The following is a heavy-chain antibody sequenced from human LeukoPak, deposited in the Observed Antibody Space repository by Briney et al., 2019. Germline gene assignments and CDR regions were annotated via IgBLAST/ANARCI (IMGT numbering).Heavy chain of an antibody. CDR2: ISSSSSYI. CDR1: GFTFSSYA. Sequence: PGGSLRLSCAASGFTFSSYAMSWVRQAPGKGLEWVSSISSSSSYIYYADSVKGRFTIFRDNAKNTLYLQMNSLRAEDTAVYYCAKDRVGYYGSGSSRFDPWGQGTLVTVSS. J-gene: IGHJ5*02. D-gene: IGHD3-10*01. V-gene: IGHV3-21*04. CDR3: AKDRVGYYGSGSSRFDP.